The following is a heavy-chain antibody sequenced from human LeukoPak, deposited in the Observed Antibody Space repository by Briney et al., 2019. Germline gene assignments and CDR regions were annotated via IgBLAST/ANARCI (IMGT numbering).Heavy chain of an antibody. D-gene: IGHD5-18*01. CDR2: IYYSGST. V-gene: IGHV4-59*01. CDR3: ARDLRGYSYGSDYFDY. J-gene: IGHJ4*02. Sequence: SETLSLTCTVSGGSISSYYWSWIRQPPGKGLEWIGYIYYSGSTNYNPSLKSRVTISVDTSKYQFSLKLSSVTAADTAVYYCARDLRGYSYGSDYFDYWGQGTLVTVSS. CDR1: GGSISSYY.